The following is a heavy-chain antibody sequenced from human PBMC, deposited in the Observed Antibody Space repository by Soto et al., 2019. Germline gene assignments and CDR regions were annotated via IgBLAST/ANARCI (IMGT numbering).Heavy chain of an antibody. D-gene: IGHD3-3*01. CDR3: ARGVDSWSGYLF. Sequence: SETLSLTCALYGGSFDGYYWSWILQSPGKGLAWIGEIHHSGSTKYHPSLKSRVSLSVDTSTKQLSLKMTSLTAADRGVYYCARGVDSWSGYLFWGQGTPVTVSS. V-gene: IGHV4-34*01. CDR2: IHHSGST. J-gene: IGHJ4*02. CDR1: GGSFDGYY.